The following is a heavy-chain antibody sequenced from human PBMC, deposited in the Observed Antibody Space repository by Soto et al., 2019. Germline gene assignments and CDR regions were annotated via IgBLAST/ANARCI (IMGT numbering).Heavy chain of an antibody. CDR3: AHAELDYQFCNDYGFFFDY. CDR2: IYWNNDR. CDR1: GFSLSTSGLG. Sequence: QITLKESGPTLVKPTQTLTLTCTFSGFSLSTSGLGVGWIRQPPGKALEWLALIYWNNDRGYSPSLNSRLTIAQDTSKNQVVLTMTNMDPVDTATYYCAHAELDYQFCNDYGFFFDYWGQGTLVTVSS. J-gene: IGHJ4*02. V-gene: IGHV2-5*01. D-gene: IGHD3-16*01.